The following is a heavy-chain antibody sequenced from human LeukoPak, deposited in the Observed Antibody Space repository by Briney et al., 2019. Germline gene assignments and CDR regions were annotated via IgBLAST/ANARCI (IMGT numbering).Heavy chain of an antibody. J-gene: IGHJ4*02. CDR1: GGSFSDYK. CDR2: IDHSASA. Sequence: SETLSLTCAVYGGSFSDYKWTWIRQNPGKGREWNGQIDHSASAKYNPTLKSRVTMSMDTSKRQFSLELTSVTAADTAVYYCARGCPGYWGQGTLVTVSS. CDR3: ARGCPGY. V-gene: IGHV4-34*01.